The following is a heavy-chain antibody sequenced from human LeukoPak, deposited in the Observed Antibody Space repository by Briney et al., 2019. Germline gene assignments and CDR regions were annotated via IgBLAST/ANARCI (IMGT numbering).Heavy chain of an antibody. CDR3: ARVGQQLVSYYYYMDV. J-gene: IGHJ6*03. CDR2: IYYSGST. D-gene: IGHD6-13*01. Sequence: PSETLSLTCTVSGGSISSSSYYWGWIRQPPGKGLEWIGSIYYSGSTYYNPSLESRVTISLDTSKNQFSLNLSSVTAADTAVYYCARVGQQLVSYYYYMDVWGKGTTVTISS. V-gene: IGHV4-39*07. CDR1: GGSISSSSYY.